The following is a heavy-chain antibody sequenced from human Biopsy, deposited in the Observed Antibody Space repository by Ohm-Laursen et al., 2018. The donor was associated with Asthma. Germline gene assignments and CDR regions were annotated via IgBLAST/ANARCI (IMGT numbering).Heavy chain of an antibody. CDR3: ARIPRRSGSYFVDY. CDR1: SDSITSGGCC. D-gene: IGHD3-22*01. Sequence: PSQTLSLTCTVSSDSITSGGCCWNWIRQHPGKGLEWIGYIHHSGTSYFNPSLKSRVSFSRDTSKNQFSLRLSSVTAADTAMYYCARIPRRSGSYFVDYWGQGTLVTVSS. CDR2: IHHSGTS. J-gene: IGHJ4*02. V-gene: IGHV4-31*03.